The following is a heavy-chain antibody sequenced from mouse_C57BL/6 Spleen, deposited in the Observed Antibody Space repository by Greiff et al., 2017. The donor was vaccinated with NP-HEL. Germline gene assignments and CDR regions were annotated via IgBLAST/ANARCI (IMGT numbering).Heavy chain of an antibody. Sequence: VQVVESGPELVKPGASVKISCKASGYAFSSSWMNWVKQRPGKGLEWIGRIYPGDGDTNYNGKFKGKATLTADKSSSTAYMQLSSLTSEDSAVYFCASITTVVAHFDYWGQGTTLTVSS. CDR2: IYPGDGDT. J-gene: IGHJ2*01. V-gene: IGHV1-82*01. CDR3: ASITTVVAHFDY. D-gene: IGHD1-1*01. CDR1: GYAFSSSW.